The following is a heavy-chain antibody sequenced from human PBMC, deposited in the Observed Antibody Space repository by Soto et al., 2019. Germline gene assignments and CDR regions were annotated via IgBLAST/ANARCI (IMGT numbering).Heavy chain of an antibody. CDR3: ATPRRPRYYYYGMDV. J-gene: IGHJ6*02. Sequence: GGSLRLSCAASGFTISSYAMHWVRQAPGKGLEWVAVISYDGTNKYYADSVMGRFTISRDNSKNTLYLQMNSLRAEDTAVYYCATPRRPRYYYYGMDVWGQGTTVTVS. CDR2: ISYDGTNK. V-gene: IGHV3-30-3*01. CDR1: GFTISSYA.